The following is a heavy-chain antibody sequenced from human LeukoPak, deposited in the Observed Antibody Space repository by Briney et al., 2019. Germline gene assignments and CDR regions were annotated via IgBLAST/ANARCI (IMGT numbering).Heavy chain of an antibody. CDR1: GFPFSSYW. J-gene: IGHJ4*02. D-gene: IGHD5-24*01. V-gene: IGHV3-7*04. Sequence: GGSLRLSCAASGFPFSSYWMTWVRQAPGKGLEWVANIKQDGSKKSHVDSVKGRFTISRDNAKNSLYLQMNSLRAEDTSIYYCTRVGYIDEGIDYWGQGTLVNVSS. CDR2: IKQDGSKK. CDR3: TRVGYIDEGIDY.